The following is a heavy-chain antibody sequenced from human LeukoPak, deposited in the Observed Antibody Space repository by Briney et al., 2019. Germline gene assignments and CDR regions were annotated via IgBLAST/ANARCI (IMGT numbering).Heavy chain of an antibody. CDR3: ARDYYAAFDI. CDR1: GGSFSGYY. V-gene: IGHV4-34*01. Sequence: SETLSLTCAVYGGSFSGYYWSWIRQPPGKGLEWIGEINHSGSTNYNPSLKSRVTISVDTSKNQFSLNLKLSSVTAADTAVYYCARDYYAAFDIWGQGTMVTVSS. D-gene: IGHD3-10*01. J-gene: IGHJ3*02. CDR2: INHSGST.